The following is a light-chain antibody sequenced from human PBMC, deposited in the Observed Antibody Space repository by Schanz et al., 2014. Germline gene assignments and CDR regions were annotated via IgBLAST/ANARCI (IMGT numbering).Light chain of an antibody. V-gene: IGLV1-44*01. CDR3: AAWDDSLGAHVV. CDR1: SSNIGSNT. J-gene: IGLJ2*01. CDR2: SNN. Sequence: QSVLTQPPSASGTPGQRVTISCSGSSSNIGSNTVNWYQQLPGTAPKLLIYSNNQRPSGVPDRFSGSKSGTSASLAISGLRSEDEADYYCAAWDDSLGAHVVFGGGTKLTVL.